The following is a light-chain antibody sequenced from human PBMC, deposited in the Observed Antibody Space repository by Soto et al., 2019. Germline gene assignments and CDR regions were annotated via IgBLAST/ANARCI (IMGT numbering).Light chain of an antibody. J-gene: IGLJ1*01. V-gene: IGLV2-23*01. Sequence: ALTQPASVSGSPGQSITISCTGTSSDVGSYNLVSWYQQHPGKAPKLMIYEGSKRPSGVSNRFSGSKSGNTASLTISGLQAEDEADYYCCSYAGSSTYVFGTGTKGTVL. CDR1: SSDVGSYNL. CDR2: EGS. CDR3: CSYAGSSTYV.